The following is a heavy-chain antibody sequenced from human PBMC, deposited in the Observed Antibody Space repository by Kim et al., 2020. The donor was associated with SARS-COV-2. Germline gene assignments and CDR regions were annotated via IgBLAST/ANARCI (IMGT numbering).Heavy chain of an antibody. CDR3: ARLVPGDY. Sequence: SGNTGYARKVKGRVTMTRNTSISTAYMELSSLRSEDTAVYYCARLVPGDYWGQGTLVTVSS. V-gene: IGHV1-8*01. J-gene: IGHJ4*02. CDR2: SGNT.